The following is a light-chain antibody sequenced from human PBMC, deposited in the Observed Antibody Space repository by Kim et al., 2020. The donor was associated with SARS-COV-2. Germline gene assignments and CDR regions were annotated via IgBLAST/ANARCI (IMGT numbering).Light chain of an antibody. CDR1: QSVTSTY. V-gene: IGKV3-20*01. CDR3: QQFGSSRTWT. Sequence: PGHRATLACRASQSVTSTYVAWYQQNPGQAPRLLIYGTSTRAAGIPGRFSGSGSGTEYTLTINRLEPEDFAIYYCQQFGSSRTWTFGQGTKVDIK. CDR2: GTS. J-gene: IGKJ1*01.